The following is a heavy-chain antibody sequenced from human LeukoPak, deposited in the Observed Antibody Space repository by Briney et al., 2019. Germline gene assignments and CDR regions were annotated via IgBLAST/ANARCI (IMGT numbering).Heavy chain of an antibody. CDR1: GFTFSSYW. J-gene: IGHJ4*02. D-gene: IGHD1-26*01. CDR3: VRSGGY. CDR2: IDQDGGAK. V-gene: IGHV3-7*05. Sequence: GGSLRLSCAASGFTFSSYWMSWVRQASGKGLEWVAIIDQDGGAKYYLDSVKGRFTTSRDNAKSSLCLQMNSLRAEDTAIYYCVRSGGYWGQGTLVTVSS.